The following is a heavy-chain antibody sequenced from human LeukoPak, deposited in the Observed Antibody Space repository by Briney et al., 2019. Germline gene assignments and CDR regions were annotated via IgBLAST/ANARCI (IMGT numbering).Heavy chain of an antibody. CDR2: IKQGGSEK. J-gene: IGHJ4*02. CDR1: GFTFSSYW. Sequence: GGSLRLSCAASGFTFSSYWMSWVRPAPGKWLEWVANIKQGGSEKYYVDSVKGRFPISRDNAKNSLYLQMNRLRAEDTAVYYCARVYCSGGSWYHYFDYWGQGTLVTVSS. D-gene: IGHD2-15*01. CDR3: ARVYCSGGSWYHYFDY. V-gene: IGHV3-7*04.